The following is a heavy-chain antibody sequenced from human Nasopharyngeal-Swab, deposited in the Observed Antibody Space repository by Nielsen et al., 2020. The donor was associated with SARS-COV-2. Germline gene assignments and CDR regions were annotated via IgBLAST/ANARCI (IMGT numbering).Heavy chain of an antibody. V-gene: IGHV4-39*01. CDR2: IYYSGST. CDR3: AKSPPRGWGYYYYMDV. D-gene: IGHD6-19*01. Sequence: WIRQPPGKGLEWIGSIYYSGSTYYNPSLKSRVTISVDTSKNQFSLTLSSVTAADTAVYYCAKSPPRGWGYYYYMDVWGKGTTVTVSS. J-gene: IGHJ6*03.